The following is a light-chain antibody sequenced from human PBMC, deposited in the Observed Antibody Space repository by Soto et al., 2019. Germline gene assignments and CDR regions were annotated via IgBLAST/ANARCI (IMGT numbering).Light chain of an antibody. Sequence: QSALTQPRSVSGSPGQSVTISCTGTSSDVGGYNYVSWYQQHPGKAPKLVNYDVSKRPSGVPDRFSGSKSGNTASLTISGLQAEDEADYYCCSYAGNSLWVFGGGTKVTVL. CDR1: SSDVGGYNY. CDR2: DVS. V-gene: IGLV2-11*01. J-gene: IGLJ3*02. CDR3: CSYAGNSLWV.